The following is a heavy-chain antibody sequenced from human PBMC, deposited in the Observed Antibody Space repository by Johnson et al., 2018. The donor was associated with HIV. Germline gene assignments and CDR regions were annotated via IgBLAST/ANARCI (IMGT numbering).Heavy chain of an antibody. Sequence: QEQLVESGGGVVQPGRSLRISCAASGFTLSRYAMHWVRQAPGKGLDWVAVISYDGSNKYYADSVKGRFTISRDNSKNTLYLQMNSLRAEDTAVYYCARVVSDYNFWSGGRAFDIWGQGTMVTVSS. CDR2: ISYDGSNK. D-gene: IGHD3-3*01. CDR1: GFTLSRYA. V-gene: IGHV3-30-3*01. J-gene: IGHJ3*02. CDR3: ARVVSDYNFWSGGRAFDI.